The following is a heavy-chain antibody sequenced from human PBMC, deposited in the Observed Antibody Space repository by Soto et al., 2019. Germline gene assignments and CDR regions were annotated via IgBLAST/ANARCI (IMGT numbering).Heavy chain of an antibody. J-gene: IGHJ4*02. CDR1: GYTFTAYY. D-gene: IGHD6-6*01. Sequence: ASVKVSCKASGYTFTAYYVHWVRQAPGQGLEWIGWISPSRGGTNYAQKFQGRVTMTRDTSITTAYMELSRLRSDDTAIYYCARVEGSASSPGHWGQGTLVTVSS. CDR2: ISPSRGGT. V-gene: IGHV1-2*02. CDR3: ARVEGSASSPGH.